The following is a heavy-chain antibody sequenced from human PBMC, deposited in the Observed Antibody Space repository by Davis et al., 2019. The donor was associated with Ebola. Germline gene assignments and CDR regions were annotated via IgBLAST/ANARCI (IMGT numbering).Heavy chain of an antibody. CDR3: ARQSVKAYYYGMDV. Sequence: SETLSLTCTVSGGSISSSSYYWGWIRQPPGKGLEWIGSIYYSGSTYYNPSLKSRVTISVDTSKDQFSLKLSFVTAADTAVYYCARQSVKAYYYGMDVWGQGTTVTVSS. V-gene: IGHV4-39*01. CDR1: GGSISSSSYY. J-gene: IGHJ6*02. CDR2: IYYSGST. D-gene: IGHD4-17*01.